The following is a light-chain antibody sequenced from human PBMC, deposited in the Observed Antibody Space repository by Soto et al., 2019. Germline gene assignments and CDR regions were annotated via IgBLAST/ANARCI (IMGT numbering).Light chain of an antibody. V-gene: IGKV1-5*03. CDR3: QQHTT. CDR2: KAS. Sequence: DIQMTQSPSALSASVGDRVTITCRGSQGISSWLAWYQQKPGKAPRLLIYKASSLASGVPSRFSGSGSGTDFTLTISSLQPEDVATYHCQQHTTFGQGTKVDTK. J-gene: IGKJ1*01. CDR1: QGISSW.